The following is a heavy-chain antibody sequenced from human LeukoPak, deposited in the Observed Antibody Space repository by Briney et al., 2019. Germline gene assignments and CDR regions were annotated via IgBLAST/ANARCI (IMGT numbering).Heavy chain of an antibody. J-gene: IGHJ4*02. Sequence: GSLRLSCAASGFTFSSYSMNWVRQAPGKGLEWVSSISSSSSYIYYADSVKGRFTISRDNAKNSLYLQMNSLRAEDTAVYYCARERYYDSRSPYYFDYWGQGTLVTVSS. CDR3: ARERYYDSRSPYYFDY. D-gene: IGHD3-22*01. V-gene: IGHV3-21*01. CDR2: ISSSSSYI. CDR1: GFTFSSYS.